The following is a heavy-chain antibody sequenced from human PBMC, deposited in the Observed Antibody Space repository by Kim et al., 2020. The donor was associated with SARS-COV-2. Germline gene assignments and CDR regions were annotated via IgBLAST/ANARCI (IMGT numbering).Heavy chain of an antibody. Sequence: SETLSLTCAVYGGSFSGYYWSWIRQPPGKGLEWIGEINHSGSTNYNPSLKSRVTISVDTSKNQFSLKLSSVTAADTAVYYCARGSWGPYYYYGMDVWGQGTTVTVSS. D-gene: IGHD3-16*01. CDR2: INHSGST. CDR1: GGSFSGYY. V-gene: IGHV4-34*01. CDR3: ARGSWGPYYYYGMDV. J-gene: IGHJ6*02.